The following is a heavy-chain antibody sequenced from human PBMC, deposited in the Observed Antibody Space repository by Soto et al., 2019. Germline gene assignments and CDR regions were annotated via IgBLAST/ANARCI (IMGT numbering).Heavy chain of an antibody. CDR2: IYYSGSI. CDR1: GGSISSDIYH. Sequence: QVHLQQSGPGLVRPSQTLSLTCTVSGGSISSDIYHWTWIRQSPGKGLEWIGYIYYSGSIFYNPSFKSRVTISEDTSKNQFSLQLSSVTAADTAVYFCAREDDGGDRDYYGLDVWGQGTTVTVSS. CDR3: AREDDGGDRDYYGLDV. D-gene: IGHD2-21*02. J-gene: IGHJ6*02. V-gene: IGHV4-30-4*08.